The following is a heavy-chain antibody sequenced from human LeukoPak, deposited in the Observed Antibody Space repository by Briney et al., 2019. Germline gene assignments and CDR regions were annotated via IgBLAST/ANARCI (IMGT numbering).Heavy chain of an antibody. CDR1: GYTFTTYE. V-gene: IGHV1-8*03. CDR2: MNPNSGNT. J-gene: IGHJ4*02. CDR3: TRGASRSFDY. Sequence: GASVKVSCKTSGYTFTTYEIHWVRQATGQGLEWMGWMNPNSGNTGYVQKFQGRVTFTRITSISTAYMEMSSLRSEDTAVYYCTRGASRSFDYWGQGSLVTVSS.